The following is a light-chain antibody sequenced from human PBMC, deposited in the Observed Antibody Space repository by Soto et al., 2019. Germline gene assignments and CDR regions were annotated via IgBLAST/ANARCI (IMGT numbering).Light chain of an antibody. CDR3: LQHNRYPYT. CDR2: AAS. J-gene: IGKJ2*01. V-gene: IGKV1-17*01. Sequence: DIQMTQFPSSLSASVGDRVTITCRASQGIRSDLGWYQQKPGRAPKRLIYAASSLQSGVPSRFSGSGSGTEFTLTISSLQPEDFATYYCLQHNRYPYTFGQGTKLEIK. CDR1: QGIRSD.